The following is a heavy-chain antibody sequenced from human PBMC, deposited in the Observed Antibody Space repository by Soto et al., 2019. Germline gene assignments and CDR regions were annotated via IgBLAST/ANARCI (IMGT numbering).Heavy chain of an antibody. D-gene: IGHD2-2*01. V-gene: IGHV4-59*01. CDR1: GDSISSYY. CDR3: ASLCSSTSCYEGY. J-gene: IGHJ4*01. CDR2: IYYSGST. Sequence: QVQLQESGPGLVKPSETLSLTCTVSGDSISSYYWSWIRQPPGKGLEWIGYIYYSGSTSYNPSLKSQVTISVDTSKNQCALKLSSVTAADTAVYYCASLCSSTSCYEGYWGQGTLVTVSS.